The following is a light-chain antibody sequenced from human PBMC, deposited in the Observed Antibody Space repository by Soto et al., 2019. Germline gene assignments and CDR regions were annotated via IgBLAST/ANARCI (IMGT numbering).Light chain of an antibody. Sequence: QSVLTQPASVSGSPGQSITISCTGTSSDVGSYNLVSWYQQHPGKAPKVMIYEVSKRPSGVSNRFSCSKSGNTASLTISGLQAEDEADYYCCSYAGSSTFYVFGTGTKVTVL. J-gene: IGLJ1*01. V-gene: IGLV2-23*02. CDR1: SSDVGSYNL. CDR2: EVS. CDR3: CSYAGSSTFYV.